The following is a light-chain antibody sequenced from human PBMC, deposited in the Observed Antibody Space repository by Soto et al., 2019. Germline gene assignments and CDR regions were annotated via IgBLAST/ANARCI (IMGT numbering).Light chain of an antibody. V-gene: IGKV1-5*01. CDR2: DAS. J-gene: IGKJ1*01. Sequence: DIQMTQSPATLSASVGDRVTITCRASHSISSWLAWYQQKPGKVPKLLIDDASSLESGVPSRFSGSGSGTEFTLTISSLQPDDFATYYCQQYNTYPWTFGQGTKVEIK. CDR3: QQYNTYPWT. CDR1: HSISSW.